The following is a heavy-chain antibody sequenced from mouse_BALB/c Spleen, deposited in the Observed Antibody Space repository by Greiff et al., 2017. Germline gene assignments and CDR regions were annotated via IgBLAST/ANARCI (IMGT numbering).Heavy chain of an antibody. J-gene: IGHJ2*01. CDR3: TRAPYGSSYVLYYFDY. CDR1: GFTFSSYT. Sequence: EVKLVESGGGLVKPGGSLKLSCAASGFTFSSYTMSWVRQTPEKRLEWVATISSGGSYTYYPDSVKGRFTISRVNAKNTLYLQMSSLKSEDTAMYYCTRAPYGSSYVLYYFDYWGQGTTLTVSS. D-gene: IGHD1-1*01. CDR2: ISSGGSYT. V-gene: IGHV5-6-4*01.